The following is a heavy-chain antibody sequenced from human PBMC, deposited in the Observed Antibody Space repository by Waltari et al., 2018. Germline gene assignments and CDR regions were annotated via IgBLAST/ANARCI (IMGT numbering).Heavy chain of an antibody. V-gene: IGHV3-9*01. J-gene: IGHJ3*02. CDR2: ISWNSGII. D-gene: IGHD1-1*01. CDR1: GFTFDDYA. Sequence: EVQLVESGGGLVQPGRSLRLSCAASGFTFDDYAMHWVRQAPGKGLGWVSGISWNSGIIGYADSVKGRFTISRDNAKNSLYVQLNSLRAEDTALYYCAKDTTTGFRAFDIWGQGTMVTVSS. CDR3: AKDTTTGFRAFDI.